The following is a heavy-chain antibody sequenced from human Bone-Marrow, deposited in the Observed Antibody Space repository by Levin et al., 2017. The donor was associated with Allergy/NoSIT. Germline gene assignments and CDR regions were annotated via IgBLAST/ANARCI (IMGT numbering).Heavy chain of an antibody. J-gene: IGHJ3*02. CDR3: AEVRRGLDAFDI. CDR1: GFIFSSSA. D-gene: IGHD3/OR15-3a*01. Sequence: GGSLRLSCAASGFIFSSSAMSWVRQAPGKGLEWVSSISGSDDSTYYTDSVKGRLTISRDNSKNTIYLQMNSLRAADTAVYYCAEVRRGLDAFDIWGQGTMVTVSS. V-gene: IGHV3-23*01. CDR2: ISGSDDST.